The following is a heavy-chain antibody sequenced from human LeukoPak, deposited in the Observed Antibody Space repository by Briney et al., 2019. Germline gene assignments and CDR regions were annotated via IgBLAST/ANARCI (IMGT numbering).Heavy chain of an antibody. J-gene: IGHJ4*02. D-gene: IGHD3-10*01. CDR3: ARPMGYGSGSYYSYFDY. Sequence: SETLSLTCAVYGGSFSGYYWSCIRQPPGKGLEWIEEINHSGSTNYNPSLKSRVTISVDTSKNQFSLKLSSVTAADTAVYYCARPMGYGSGSYYSYFDYWGQGTLVTVSS. V-gene: IGHV4-34*01. CDR2: INHSGST. CDR1: GGSFSGYY.